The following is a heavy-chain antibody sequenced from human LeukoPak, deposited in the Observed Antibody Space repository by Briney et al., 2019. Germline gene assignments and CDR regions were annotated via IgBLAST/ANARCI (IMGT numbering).Heavy chain of an antibody. D-gene: IGHD2-2*01. V-gene: IGHV3-30*18. CDR1: GFTFSSYG. J-gene: IGHJ6*02. CDR2: ISYDGGHK. CDR3: AKDMDVHCSSTSCYVPGMDV. Sequence: GGSLRLSCAASGFTFSSYGMHWVRQAPGKGLEWVTLISYDGGHKNYADSVKGRFTIFRDNSKNTLYLQMNSLRAEDTAVYYCAKDMDVHCSSTSCYVPGMDVWGQGTTVTVSS.